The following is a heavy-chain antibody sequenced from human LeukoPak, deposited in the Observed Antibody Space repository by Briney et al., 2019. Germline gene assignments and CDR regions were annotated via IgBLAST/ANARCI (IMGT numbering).Heavy chain of an antibody. Sequence: GGSLRPSCAASGFTFSSYWMSWVRQAPGKGLEWVANINQDGSEKYHGDSVKGRFTISRDNAKSSLFLEMSSLRAEDTAVYYCADPPSDFWGQGTLVAVSS. CDR2: INQDGSEK. J-gene: IGHJ4*02. CDR1: GFTFSSYW. V-gene: IGHV3-7*01. CDR3: ADPPSDF.